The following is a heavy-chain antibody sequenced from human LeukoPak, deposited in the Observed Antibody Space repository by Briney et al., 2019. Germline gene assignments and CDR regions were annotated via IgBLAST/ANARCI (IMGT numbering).Heavy chain of an antibody. D-gene: IGHD1-1*01. CDR3: ARLGIISEPTATFYFDY. CDR1: GGSLSSGSSY. J-gene: IGHJ4*02. V-gene: IGHV4-31*03. Sequence: PSETLSLTCTVSGGSLSSGSSYWSWIRQHPGKGLEWIGYIFYTGSTYYNPSLNNRIDISVVTSKNQFSLQLSSVTAADTAVYYCARLGIISEPTATFYFDYWGQGTLVTVSS. CDR2: IFYTGST.